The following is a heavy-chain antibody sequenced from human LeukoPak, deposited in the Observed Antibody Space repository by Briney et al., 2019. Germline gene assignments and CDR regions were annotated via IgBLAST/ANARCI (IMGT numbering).Heavy chain of an antibody. D-gene: IGHD3-22*01. J-gene: IGHJ4*02. Sequence: SETLSLTSAVYGGSFSGYYWSWIRQSPGKGLEWIGEINHSGSTNYNPSLKSRVTISVDTSKNQFSLKLSSVTAADTAVYYCARAPRYYDSSGLYYFDYWGQGTLVTVSS. CDR1: GGSFSGYY. CDR3: ARAPRYYDSSGLYYFDY. CDR2: INHSGST. V-gene: IGHV4-34*01.